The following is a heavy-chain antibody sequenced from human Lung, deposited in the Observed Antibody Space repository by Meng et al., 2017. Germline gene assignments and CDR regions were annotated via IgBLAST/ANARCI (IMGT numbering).Heavy chain of an antibody. J-gene: IGHJ4*02. D-gene: IGHD4-11*01. Sequence: QGQLPQWGAGLLKPSATLSLTCVVSGGSFSDYYWSWIRQPPGKGLEWIGEINHSGSTNYNPSLESRATISVDTSQNNLSLKLSSVTAADSAVYYCARGPTTMAHDFDCWGQGTLVTVSS. CDR3: ARGPTTMAHDFDC. CDR1: GGSFSDYY. CDR2: INHSGST. V-gene: IGHV4-34*01.